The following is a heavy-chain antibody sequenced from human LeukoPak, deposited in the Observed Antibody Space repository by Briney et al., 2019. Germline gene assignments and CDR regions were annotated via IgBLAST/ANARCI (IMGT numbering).Heavy chain of an antibody. CDR3: ARSQIAVAGTDEPYYYYGMDV. CDR2: INPSGGST. V-gene: IGHV1-46*01. Sequence: GASVKVSCKASGYTFTSYYIHWMRQAPGQGLEWMGIINPSGGSTSYTQKFQGRVTITADESTSTAYMELSSLRSEDTAVYYCARSQIAVAGTDEPYYYYGMDVWGQGTTVTVSS. J-gene: IGHJ6*02. CDR1: GYTFTSYY. D-gene: IGHD6-19*01.